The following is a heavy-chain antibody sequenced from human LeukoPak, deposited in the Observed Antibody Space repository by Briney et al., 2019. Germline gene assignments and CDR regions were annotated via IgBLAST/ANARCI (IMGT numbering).Heavy chain of an antibody. CDR2: INHSGST. J-gene: IGHJ6*03. D-gene: IGHD3-9*01. Sequence: PSETLSLTCAVYGGSFSGYYWSWIRQPPGKGLEWIGEINHSGSTNYNPSLKSRVTISVDTSKNQFSLKLSSVTAADTAVYYCARVYDILTGYYKGYYYYYMDVWGKGTTVTVSS. V-gene: IGHV4-34*01. CDR3: ARVYDILTGYYKGYYYYYMDV. CDR1: GGSFSGYY.